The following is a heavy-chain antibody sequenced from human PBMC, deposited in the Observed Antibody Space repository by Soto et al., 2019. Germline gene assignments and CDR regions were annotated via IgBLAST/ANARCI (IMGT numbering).Heavy chain of an antibody. CDR3: ATLSYYDSSGYYTNYFHY. J-gene: IGHJ4*02. CDR1: GGSANTGSYS. CDR2: VHDSGST. D-gene: IGHD3-22*01. Sequence: QVQLQESGPGLVKPSETLSLTCTVSGGSANTGSYSWNWIRQPPGKGLEWIGCVHDSGSTNYNPSLKSRVTISVDTSKNQFSLNLSSVTAADTALYYCATLSYYDSSGYYTNYFHYWGQGTLVTVSS. V-gene: IGHV4-61*01.